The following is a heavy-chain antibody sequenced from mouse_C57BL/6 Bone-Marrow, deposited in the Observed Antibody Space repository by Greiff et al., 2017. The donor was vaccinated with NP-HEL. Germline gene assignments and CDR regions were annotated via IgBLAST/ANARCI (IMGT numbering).Heavy chain of an antibody. Sequence: QVQLQQPGAELVMPGASVKLSCKASGYTFTSYWMHCVKQRPGQGLEWIGEIDPSDSYTNYNQKFKGKSTLTVDKSSSTAYMQLSSLTSEDSAVYYCARGYYGSRGYAMDYWGQGTSVTVSS. CDR3: ARGYYGSRGYAMDY. CDR1: GYTFTSYW. CDR2: IDPSDSYT. V-gene: IGHV1-69*01. D-gene: IGHD1-1*01. J-gene: IGHJ4*01.